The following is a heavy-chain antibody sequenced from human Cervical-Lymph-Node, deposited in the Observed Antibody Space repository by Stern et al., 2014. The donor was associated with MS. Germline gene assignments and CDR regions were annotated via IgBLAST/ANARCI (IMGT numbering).Heavy chain of an antibody. CDR1: GYSFTSYW. D-gene: IGHD2-2*01. Sequence: VQLVQSGAEVKKPGESLKISCKGSGYSFTSYWIGWVRQMPGQGPEWMGITNPGDSETRYSPAFPGQGTIPADNSTTTRYQQRDSLKASDTAMYYCARRHCSSRRCGWFDPWGQGTLVTVSS. J-gene: IGHJ5*02. CDR2: TNPGDSET. V-gene: IGHV5-51*01. CDR3: ARRHCSSRRCGWFDP.